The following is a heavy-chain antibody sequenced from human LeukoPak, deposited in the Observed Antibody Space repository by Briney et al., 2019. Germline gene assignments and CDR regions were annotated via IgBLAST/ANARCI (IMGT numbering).Heavy chain of an antibody. Sequence: GGSLRLSCAASGFTFSSYSMNWVRQAPGKGLEWVSSISSSSSYIYYADSVKGRFTISRDNAKNSLYLQMNSLRAEDTAVYYCARDWIGYCSSTSCRAFDYWGQGTLVTVSS. D-gene: IGHD2-2*01. J-gene: IGHJ4*02. CDR3: ARDWIGYCSSTSCRAFDY. V-gene: IGHV3-21*01. CDR1: GFTFSSYS. CDR2: ISSSSSYI.